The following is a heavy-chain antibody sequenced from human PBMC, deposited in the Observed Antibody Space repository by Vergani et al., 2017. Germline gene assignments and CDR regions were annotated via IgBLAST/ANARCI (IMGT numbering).Heavy chain of an antibody. D-gene: IGHD2-2*01. CDR3: ARGLPLRYCSRTSCYNRGVNWFDP. CDR1: GGSFSGYY. J-gene: IGHJ5*02. Sequence: QVQLQQWGAGLLKPSETLSLTCAVYGGSFSGYYWSWIRQPPGKGLEWIGEINHSGSTNYNPSLKSRVTISVDTSKNQFSLKLSSVTAADTAVYYCARGLPLRYCSRTSCYNRGVNWFDPWGQGTLVTVSS. V-gene: IGHV4-34*01. CDR2: INHSGST.